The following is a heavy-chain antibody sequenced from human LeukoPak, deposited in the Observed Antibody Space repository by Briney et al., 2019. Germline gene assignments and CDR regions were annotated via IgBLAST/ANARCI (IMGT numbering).Heavy chain of an antibody. CDR1: GFTFSSYA. D-gene: IGHD3-10*01. J-gene: IGHJ4*02. CDR2: ISYDGSNK. V-gene: IGHV3-30-3*01. Sequence: GGSLRLSCAASGFTFSSYAMHWVRQAPGKGLEWVAVISYDGSNKYYADSVKGRFTISRDNSKNTLYLQMNSLRAEDTAVYYCAREGRRFGELLSDYWGQGTLVTVSS. CDR3: AREGRRFGELLSDY.